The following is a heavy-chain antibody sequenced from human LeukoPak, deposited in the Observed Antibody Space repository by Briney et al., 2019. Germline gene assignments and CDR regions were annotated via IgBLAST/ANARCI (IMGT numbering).Heavy chain of an antibody. CDR1: GGSISSSNW. CDR2: IYHSGST. D-gene: IGHD2-2*01. CDR3: ARGTVVVPAARDYYYYGMDV. J-gene: IGHJ6*04. V-gene: IGHV4-4*02. Sequence: SETLPLTCAVSGGSISSSNWWSWVRQPPGKGLEWIGEIYHSGSTNYNPSLKSRVTISVDKSKNQFSLKLSSVTAADTAVYYCARGTVVVPAARDYYYYGMDVWGKGTTVTVSS.